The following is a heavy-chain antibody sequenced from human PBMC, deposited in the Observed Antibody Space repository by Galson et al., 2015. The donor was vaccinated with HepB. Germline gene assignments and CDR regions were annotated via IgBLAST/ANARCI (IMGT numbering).Heavy chain of an antibody. J-gene: IGHJ4*02. V-gene: IGHV3-30*04. D-gene: IGHD3-22*01. CDR3: ARSSYYYESSGYPLDY. CDR1: GFTFSSYA. Sequence: SLRLSCAASGFTFSSYAMHWVRQAPGKGLEWVAVISYDGRNKYYADSVKGRFTISRDNFKNTLYLQMNSLRVEDTAVYFCARSSYYYESSGYPLDYWGQGTLVTVSS. CDR2: ISYDGRNK.